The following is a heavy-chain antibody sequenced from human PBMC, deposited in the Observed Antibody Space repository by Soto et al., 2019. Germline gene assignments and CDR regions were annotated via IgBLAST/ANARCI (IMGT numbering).Heavy chain of an antibody. D-gene: IGHD2-15*01. CDR3: ARYICSGGSCYTSYYFDY. Sequence: SETLSLTCTVSGGSISSSSYYWGWIRQPPGKGLEWIGSIYYSGSTYYNPSLKSRVTISVDTSKNQFSLKLSSVTAADTAVYYCARYICSGGSCYTSYYFDYWGQGTLVTVSS. J-gene: IGHJ4*02. CDR2: IYYSGST. V-gene: IGHV4-39*01. CDR1: GGSISSSSYY.